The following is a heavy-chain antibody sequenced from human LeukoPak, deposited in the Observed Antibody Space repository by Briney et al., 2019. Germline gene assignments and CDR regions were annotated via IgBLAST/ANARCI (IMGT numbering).Heavy chain of an antibody. CDR3: ARDSPAY. CDR2: ISYDGSNK. J-gene: IGHJ4*02. Sequence: GGSLRLSCAASGFTFSSYAMHWVRQAPGKGLEWVAVISYDGSNKYYEDSVKGRFTISRDNSKNTLYLQMNSLRAEDTAVYYCARDSPAYWGQGTLVTVSS. V-gene: IGHV3-30*04. CDR1: GFTFSSYA.